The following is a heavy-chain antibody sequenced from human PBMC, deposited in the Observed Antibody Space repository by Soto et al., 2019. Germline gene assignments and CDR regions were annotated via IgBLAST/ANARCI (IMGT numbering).Heavy chain of an antibody. Sequence: PSETLSLTCTVSGGSISSGDYYWSWIRQPPGKGLEWIGYIYYSGSTYYNPSLKSRVTISVDTSKNQFSLKLSSVTAADTAVYYCARQGGIWFGELHWFDPWGQGNLVTVSS. CDR2: IYYSGST. J-gene: IGHJ5*02. V-gene: IGHV4-30-4*02. CDR3: ARQGGIWFGELHWFDP. CDR1: GGSISSGDYY. D-gene: IGHD3-10*01.